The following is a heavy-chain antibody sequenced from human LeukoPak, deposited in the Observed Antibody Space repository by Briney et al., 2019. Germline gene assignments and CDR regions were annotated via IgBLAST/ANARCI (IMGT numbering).Heavy chain of an antibody. CDR1: GYTFSSYS. V-gene: IGHV3-21*01. CDR2: ISSGSSYI. Sequence: PGGSLRLSCAASGYTFSSYSMNWVRQAPGKGLEWVSFISSGSSYIYYGDSVKGRFTISRDNAKKSLYLQMNSLRAEDTAVYFCAISFYDSSGYPNFDYWGQGTLVTVSS. CDR3: AISFYDSSGYPNFDY. D-gene: IGHD3-22*01. J-gene: IGHJ4*02.